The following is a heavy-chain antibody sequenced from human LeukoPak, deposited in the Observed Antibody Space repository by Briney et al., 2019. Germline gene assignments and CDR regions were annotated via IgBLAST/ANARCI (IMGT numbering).Heavy chain of an antibody. CDR2: IYYSGST. CDR3: ARDHEQYQLLTDY. V-gene: IGHV4-39*07. Sequence: PSETLSLTCTVSGGSISSSSYYWGWIRQPPGKGLEWIGSIYYSGSTYYNPSPKSRVTISVDTSKNQFSLKLSSVTAADTAVYYCARDHEQYQLLTDYWGQGTLVTVSS. D-gene: IGHD2-2*01. J-gene: IGHJ4*02. CDR1: GGSISSSSYY.